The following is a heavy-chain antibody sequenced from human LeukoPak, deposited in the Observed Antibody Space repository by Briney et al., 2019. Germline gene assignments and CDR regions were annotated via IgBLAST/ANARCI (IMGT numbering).Heavy chain of an antibody. V-gene: IGHV3-21*01. Sequence: GGSQRLSCAASGFTFSSYSMNWVRQAPGKGLEWVSSISSSSSYIYYADSVKGRFTISRDNAKNSLYLQMNSLRAEDTAVYYCARALISGELHDYWGQGTLVTVSS. J-gene: IGHJ4*02. CDR1: GFTFSSYS. CDR3: ARALISGELHDY. D-gene: IGHD3-10*01. CDR2: ISSSSSYI.